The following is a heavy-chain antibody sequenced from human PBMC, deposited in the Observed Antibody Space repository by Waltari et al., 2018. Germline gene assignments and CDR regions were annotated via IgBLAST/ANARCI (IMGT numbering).Heavy chain of an antibody. CDR3: ARQVPAAMTRGVDAFDI. CDR1: GGSFSGYY. J-gene: IGHJ3*02. CDR2: INHSGST. V-gene: IGHV4-34*01. Sequence: QVQLQQWGAGLLKPSETLSLTCAVYGGSFSGYYWSWIRQPPGKGREWIGEINHSGSTNYNPALKSRVTISVDTCKNQFSRKLSSVTAAETAVYYCARQVPAAMTRGVDAFDIWGQGTMVTVSS. D-gene: IGHD2-2*01.